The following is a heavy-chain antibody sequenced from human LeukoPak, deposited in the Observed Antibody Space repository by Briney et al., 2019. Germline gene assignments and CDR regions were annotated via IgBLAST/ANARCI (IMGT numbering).Heavy chain of an antibody. V-gene: IGHV3-74*01. CDR2: INDDGSDT. CDR1: GFTRTYW. CDR3: ARDNNYAMGL. Sequence: GGSLRLSCAASGFTRTYWMHWVRQAPGKGLVWVSHINDDGSDTNYADSVKGRFTISRDNAKNMVFLQMNSLRAEDTAVYYCARDNNYAMGLWGQGTTVTVSS. J-gene: IGHJ6*02.